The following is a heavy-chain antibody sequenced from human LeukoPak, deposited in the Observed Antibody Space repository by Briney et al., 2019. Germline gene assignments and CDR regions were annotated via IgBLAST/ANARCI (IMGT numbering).Heavy chain of an antibody. J-gene: IGHJ4*02. CDR2: MYYSVST. D-gene: IGHD3-9*01. CDR1: GASISSSSYY. Sequence: SETLPPTGTVSGASISSSSYYWCWIRQPPGKGLEWIGSMYYSVSTYYNPSLKSRVTISVDTSKSQFSLKLSSVTAADTAVYYCASKEAFYDLLNGYYFTGAFDYWGQGTLVTVSS. V-gene: IGHV4-39*01. CDR3: ASKEAFYDLLNGYYFTGAFDY.